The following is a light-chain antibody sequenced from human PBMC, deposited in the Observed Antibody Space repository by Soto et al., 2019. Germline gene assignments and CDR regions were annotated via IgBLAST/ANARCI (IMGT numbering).Light chain of an antibody. V-gene: IGLV2-14*03. CDR1: SSDVGGYNY. J-gene: IGLJ1*01. CDR2: DVS. CDR3: SSYTTSNTRQIV. Sequence: HSALTQPASVSGVPGQSISISCTGTSSDVGGYNYVSWYQHHPGKAPKLIIYDVSNRPSGVSIRFSGSKSDNTASLTISGLQPEDEADYHCSSYTTSNTRQIVFGTGTKVTVL.